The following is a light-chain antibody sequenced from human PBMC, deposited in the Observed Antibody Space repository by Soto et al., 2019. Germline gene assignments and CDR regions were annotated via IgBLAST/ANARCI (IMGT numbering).Light chain of an antibody. CDR1: QSISSW. Sequence: IQMTQSASTLSASVGDTVTVTCRASQSISSWLAWYQQKPGKAPKLMIYKASTLESGVPSRFSGSGSGTEFTLTISSLQPEDFATYYCQQYNSYRRTFGQGTKVDIK. CDR2: KAS. J-gene: IGKJ1*01. CDR3: QQYNSYRRT. V-gene: IGKV1-5*03.